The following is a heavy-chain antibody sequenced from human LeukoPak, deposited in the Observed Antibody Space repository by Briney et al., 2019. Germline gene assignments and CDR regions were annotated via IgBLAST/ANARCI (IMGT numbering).Heavy chain of an antibody. V-gene: IGHV3-20*04. Sequence: GGSLRLSCAASGFTFSSYAMSWVRQAPGKGLEWVSGINWNGGSTGYADSAKGRFTISRDNAKNSLYLQMNSLRVEDTALYYCARDPGEYCSGGSCYSDAFDIWGRGTMVTVSS. CDR3: ARDPGEYCSGGSCYSDAFDI. D-gene: IGHD2-15*01. J-gene: IGHJ3*02. CDR2: INWNGGST. CDR1: GFTFSSYA.